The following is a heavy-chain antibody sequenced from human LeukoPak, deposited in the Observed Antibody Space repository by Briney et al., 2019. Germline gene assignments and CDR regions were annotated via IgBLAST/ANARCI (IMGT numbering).Heavy chain of an antibody. CDR3: TTGLSGSYSHGNY. D-gene: IGHD1-26*01. V-gene: IGHV3-15*01. CDR2: IKSKTDGGTT. Sequence: GGSLRLSCAASGFTFSNAWMSWVRQAPGKGLEWVGRIKSKTDGGTTDYAAPVKGRFTISRDDSKNTLYLQTNSLKTEDTAVYYCTTGLSGSYSHGNYWGQGTLVTVSS. CDR1: GFTFSNAW. J-gene: IGHJ4*02.